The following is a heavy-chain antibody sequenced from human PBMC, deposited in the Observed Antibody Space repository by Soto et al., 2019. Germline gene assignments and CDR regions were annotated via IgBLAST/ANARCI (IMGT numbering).Heavy chain of an antibody. D-gene: IGHD1-1*01. V-gene: IGHV4-34*01. CDR1: GGFVSSGSYY. J-gene: IGHJ3*02. Sequence: QVQLQQWGAGLLKPSETLSLTCAVYGGFVSSGSYYWSWMRQPPGKGLEWIGEMSHSGGTHFNPSLKSRVTISVDTSKNQFSLKMSSVTAADTALYYCARVERGTATTGVDAFAIWGPGTMVTVSS. CDR3: ARVERGTATTGVDAFAI. CDR2: MSHSGGT.